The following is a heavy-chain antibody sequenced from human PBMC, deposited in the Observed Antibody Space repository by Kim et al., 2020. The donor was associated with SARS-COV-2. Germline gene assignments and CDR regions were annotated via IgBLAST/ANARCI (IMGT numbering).Heavy chain of an antibody. V-gene: IGHV3-66*01. Sequence: GGSLRLSCAASGFTVSSTYMSWVRQAPGKGLEWVSLIYSGGSTYYAASVRGRFTISRDNSNNALYLQMTSLRAEDTAVYYCAREDLRCTSGSCYEPTVGYYALDVWGQGTTVTVSS. CDR3: AREDLRCTSGSCYEPTVGYYALDV. CDR1: GFTVSSTY. D-gene: IGHD2-2*01. CDR2: IYSGGST. J-gene: IGHJ6*02.